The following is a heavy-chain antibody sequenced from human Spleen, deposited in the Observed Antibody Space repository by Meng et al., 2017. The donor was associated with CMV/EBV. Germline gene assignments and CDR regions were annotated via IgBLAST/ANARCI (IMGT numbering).Heavy chain of an antibody. CDR1: GFTFNNYV. Sequence: GESLKISCKASGFTFNNYVMHWVRQPPGKGLEWVALIRYDGSSEYYADSVKGRFTISRDNSKNTLYLQMNSLRAEDTALYYCAKPGDDRGTNWFDPWGQGTLVTVSS. D-gene: IGHD1/OR15-1a*01. CDR3: AKPGDDRGTNWFDP. V-gene: IGHV3-30*02. CDR2: IRYDGSSE. J-gene: IGHJ5*02.